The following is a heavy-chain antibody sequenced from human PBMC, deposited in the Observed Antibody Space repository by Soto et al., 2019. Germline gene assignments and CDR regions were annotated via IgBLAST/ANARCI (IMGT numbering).Heavy chain of an antibody. CDR1: GFTFSSYS. D-gene: IGHD2-2*01. V-gene: IGHV3-48*02. CDR3: ARDVRYVDL. CDR2: TSSTGSTI. Sequence: EVQLVESGGGLVQPGGSLRLSCAASGFTFSSYSMNWVRQAPGTVLEWLSFTSSTGSTIYYADSVKGRFTISRDNAKNSLFLQMNSLRDEDTAVYYCARDVRYVDLWGQGTLVAVSS. J-gene: IGHJ5*02.